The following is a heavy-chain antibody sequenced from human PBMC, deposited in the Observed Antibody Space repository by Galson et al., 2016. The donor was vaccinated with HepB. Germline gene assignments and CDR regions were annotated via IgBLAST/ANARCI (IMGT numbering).Heavy chain of an antibody. CDR3: TTYFYYAMDV. V-gene: IGHV3-15*01. CDR1: GFTFGNPYMRFNFVNAW. CDR2: IKSKSDGETT. J-gene: IGHJ6*02. Sequence: SLRLSCAASGFTFGNPYMRFNFVNAWMSWVRQAPGKGLEWVGRIKSKSDGETTDYAAPVKDRFTISRDDSKDTLNLQMHSLKTEEKGVYYCTTYFYYAMDVWGQGTPVTVSS.